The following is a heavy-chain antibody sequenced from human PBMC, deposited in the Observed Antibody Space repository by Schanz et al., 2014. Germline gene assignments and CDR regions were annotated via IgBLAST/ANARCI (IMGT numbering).Heavy chain of an antibody. J-gene: IGHJ6*02. CDR3: ARDSLRGATGGYGMDV. CDR2: IYHSGNT. D-gene: IGHD2-8*02. Sequence: QVQLQQWGAGLLKPSETLSLTCGVFGGSFSGYYWSWIRQPPGKGLEWIGEIYHSGNTNYNASLKSRVTISVDKSKTQFSLKVRSVTAADTAVYYCARDSLRGATGGYGMDVWGQGTTVTVSS. CDR1: GGSFSGYY. V-gene: IGHV4-34*01.